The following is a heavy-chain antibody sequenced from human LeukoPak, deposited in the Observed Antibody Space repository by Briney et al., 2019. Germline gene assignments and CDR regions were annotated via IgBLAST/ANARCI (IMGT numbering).Heavy chain of an antibody. CDR1: GFTFSTFA. CDR3: AKPWREDGDYWSFNY. CDR2: ISGSGAST. Sequence: GGSLRLSCAASGFTFSTFAMLWVRQPRGKGLEWVSAISGSGASTYYADSVKGRFTISRDNSKNTLYLQMNSLRAEDTAVYYCAKPWREDGDYWSFNYWGQGTLVTVSS. J-gene: IGHJ4*02. D-gene: IGHD4-17*01. V-gene: IGHV3-23*01.